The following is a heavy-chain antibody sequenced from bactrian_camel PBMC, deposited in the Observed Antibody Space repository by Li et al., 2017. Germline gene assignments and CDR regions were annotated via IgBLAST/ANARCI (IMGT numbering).Heavy chain of an antibody. D-gene: IGHD6*01. CDR1: RYVVSSNC. CDR3: AAGAVVRGTCNFGY. J-gene: IGHJ6*01. V-gene: IGHV3S54*01. CDR2: IYPFYGTT. Sequence: VQLVESGGGSVQVGGSLRLSCVALRYVVSSNCMGWFRQGPGKERERVAAIYPFYGTTYYADSVKGRFTISRDNPKNTVYLQMDSLKSEDTAMYYCAAGAVVRGTCNFGYWGQGTQVTVS.